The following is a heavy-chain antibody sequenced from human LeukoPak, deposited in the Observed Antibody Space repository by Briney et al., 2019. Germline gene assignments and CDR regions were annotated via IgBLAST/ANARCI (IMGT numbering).Heavy chain of an antibody. CDR2: ISTSSSYI. V-gene: IGHV3-21*01. Sequence: GGSLRLSCAASGFTFSSYSMNWVRQAPGKGLEWVSSISTSSSYIYYADSVKGRFTISRDNAKHSLYLEMNSLRAEDTAVYYCAKISPGSCNSTSCYRTFDYWGQGTLVTVSS. CDR1: GFTFSSYS. D-gene: IGHD2-2*02. CDR3: AKISPGSCNSTSCYRTFDY. J-gene: IGHJ4*02.